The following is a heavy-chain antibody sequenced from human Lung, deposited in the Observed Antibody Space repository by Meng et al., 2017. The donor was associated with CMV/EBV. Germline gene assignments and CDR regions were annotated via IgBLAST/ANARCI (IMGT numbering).Heavy chain of an antibody. CDR2: IQYDGSNK. D-gene: IGHD2-15*01. CDR3: AKNREQWWWGYYGMAI. J-gene: IGHJ6*01. V-gene: IGHV3-30*02. CDR1: EFAFNSYG. Sequence: SCEASEFAFNSYGMHWVRQAAGKGLAWVAFIQYDGSNKYYADSVKGRFTISRDNSKNTLYVQMNSLRAEDTAVYYCAKNREQWWWGYYGMAIWGQGTTVT.